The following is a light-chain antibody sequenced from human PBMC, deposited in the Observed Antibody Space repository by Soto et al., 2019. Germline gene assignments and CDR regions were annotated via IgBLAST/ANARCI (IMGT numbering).Light chain of an antibody. CDR1: SSDVGGYNS. Sequence: QSVLTQPPSASGSPGQSVTISCTGTSSDVGGYNSVSWYQQHPGKAPKLMIYEVSKRPSGVPDRFSASKSDNTASLTVSGLQAEDEAEYYCSSYAGTKNLVFGGGTKVTVL. CDR2: EVS. V-gene: IGLV2-8*01. J-gene: IGLJ3*02. CDR3: SSYAGTKNLV.